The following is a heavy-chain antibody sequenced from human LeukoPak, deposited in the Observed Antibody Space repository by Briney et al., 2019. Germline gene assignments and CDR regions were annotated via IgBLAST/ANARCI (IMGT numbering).Heavy chain of an antibody. CDR2: INTNTGNP. CDR3: ARVLKTSVNWFDP. V-gene: IGHV7-4-1*02. J-gene: IGHJ5*02. D-gene: IGHD2-8*02. Sequence: ASVKVSCKASGYTFTNYAINWVRQAPGQGLEWMGWINTNTGNPTYAQGFTGRFVFSLDTFVSTAYLQISSLKADDTAVYYCARVLKTSVNWFDPWGQGTLVTVSS. CDR1: GYTFTNYA.